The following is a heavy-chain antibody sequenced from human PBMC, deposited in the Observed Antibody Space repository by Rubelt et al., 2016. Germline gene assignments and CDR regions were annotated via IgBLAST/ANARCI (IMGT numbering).Heavy chain of an antibody. D-gene: IGHD2-2*01. CDR3: AGGDIVVVAAANYYYYGMDV. J-gene: IGHJ6*02. CDR2: ISSTSSAI. CDR1: GFTFSSFA. Sequence: EVQPVESGGGLVQPGGSLRLSCAASGFTFSSFAMSWVRQAPGKGLEWVSYISSTSSAIYYADSVKGRFTISRDNAKNSLYLQMNSLRAEDTAVDYCAGGDIVVVAAANYYYYGMDVWGQGTTVTVSS. V-gene: IGHV3-48*04.